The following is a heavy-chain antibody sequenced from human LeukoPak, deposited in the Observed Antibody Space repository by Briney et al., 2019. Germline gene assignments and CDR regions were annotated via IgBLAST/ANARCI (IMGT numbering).Heavy chain of an antibody. CDR2: INHSGST. CDR3: ASSLDTAMVFDY. CDR1: GGSFSGYY. V-gene: IGHV4-34*01. Sequence: PSETLSLTCAVYGGSFSGYYWSWIRQPPGKGLEWIGEINHSGSTNYNPSHKSRVTISVDTSKNQFSLKLSSVTAADTAVYYCASSLDTAMVFDYWGQGTLVTVSS. D-gene: IGHD5-18*01. J-gene: IGHJ4*02.